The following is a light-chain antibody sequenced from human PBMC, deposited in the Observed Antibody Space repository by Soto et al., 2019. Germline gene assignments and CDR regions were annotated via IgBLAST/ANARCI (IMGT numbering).Light chain of an antibody. CDR3: QQYNSYSRT. Sequence: DIQMTQSPSSLSASVGDRVTITCQASQDIRKYLNWYQQKPGKAPKLLIYDASNLETGVPSRFSGSGSGTEFTLTISSLQPDDFATYYCQQYNSYSRTFGQGTKVEIK. J-gene: IGKJ1*01. CDR2: DAS. V-gene: IGKV1-33*01. CDR1: QDIRKY.